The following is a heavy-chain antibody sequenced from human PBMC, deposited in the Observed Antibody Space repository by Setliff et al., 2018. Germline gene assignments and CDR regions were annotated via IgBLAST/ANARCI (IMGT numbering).Heavy chain of an antibody. CDR3: ARDKGSAAAGTAYYYGMDV. CDR2: IYSGGST. CDR1: GFTVSSNY. V-gene: IGHV3-66*01. J-gene: IGHJ6*02. Sequence: QPGGSLRLSCAASGFTVSSNYMSWVRQAPGKGLEWVSVIYSGGSTYYADSVKGRFTISRDNSKNTLYLQMNSLRAEDTAVYYCARDKGSAAAGTAYYYGMDVWGQGTTVTVSS. D-gene: IGHD6-13*01.